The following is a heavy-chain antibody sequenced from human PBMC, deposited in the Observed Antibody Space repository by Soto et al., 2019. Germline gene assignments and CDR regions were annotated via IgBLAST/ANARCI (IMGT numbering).Heavy chain of an antibody. J-gene: IGHJ5*02. CDR2: INPNNGVT. CDR3: ARGALTVANWFDP. CDR1: GYTFTDYY. D-gene: IGHD6-19*01. V-gene: IGHV1-2*02. Sequence: QVQLVQSGAEVKKPGASVKVSCKASGYTFTDYYMSWVRQAPGQGLEWMGWINPNNGVTNYAQKFQGRVTMTRDTSISTAYMDLSRLRSDDTALYYCARGALTVANWFDPWGQGTQVTVSS.